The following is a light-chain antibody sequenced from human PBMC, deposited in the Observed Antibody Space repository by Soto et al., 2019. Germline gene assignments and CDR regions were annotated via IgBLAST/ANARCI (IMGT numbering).Light chain of an antibody. CDR3: VLYMGSGISV. V-gene: IGLV8-61*01. CDR2: STN. J-gene: IGLJ3*02. CDR1: SGSVSTSYY. Sequence: QTVVTQEPSFSVSPGRTVTLTCDLSSGSVSTSYYPSWYQQTPGQAPRTLIYSTNTRSSGVPDRFSGSILGNKAALTITGAQADDESDYYCVLYMGSGISVFGGGTQLTVL.